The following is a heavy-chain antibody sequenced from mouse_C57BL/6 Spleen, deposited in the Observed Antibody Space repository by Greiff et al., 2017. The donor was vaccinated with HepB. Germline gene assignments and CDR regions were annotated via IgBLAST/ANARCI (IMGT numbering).Heavy chain of an antibody. J-gene: IGHJ3*01. Sequence: EVQGVESGAELVRPGASVKLSCTASGFNIKDDYMHWVKQRPEQGLEWIGWIDPENGDTEYASKFQGKATITADTSSNTAYLPLSSLTSEDTAVYYCTTLYYYGSAPFAYWGQGTLVTVSA. D-gene: IGHD1-1*01. CDR1: GFNIKDDY. CDR3: TTLYYYGSAPFAY. V-gene: IGHV14-4*01. CDR2: IDPENGDT.